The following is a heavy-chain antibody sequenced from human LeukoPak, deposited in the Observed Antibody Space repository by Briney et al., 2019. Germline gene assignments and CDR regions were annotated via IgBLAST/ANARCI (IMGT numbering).Heavy chain of an antibody. CDR1: GFTFSDYY. CDR3: AKFSPMTASHYFDF. V-gene: IGHV3-11*03. D-gene: IGHD2-21*02. CDR2: ISPSSSYT. J-gene: IGHJ4*02. Sequence: GGSLRLSCAASGFTFSDYYMSWIRQAPGKGLEWVSYISPSSSYTDYADSVKGRFTISRDNAKNSLYLQMNSLRAEDTAVCSCAKFSPMTASHYFDFWGQGTLVTVSS.